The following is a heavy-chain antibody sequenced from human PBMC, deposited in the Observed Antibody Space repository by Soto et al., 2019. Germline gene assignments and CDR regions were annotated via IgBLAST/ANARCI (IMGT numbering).Heavy chain of an antibody. V-gene: IGHV3-7*01. CDR2: ISADGRET. J-gene: IGHJ4*02. Sequence: PXEFLTLSCGTSGSTFRGVCKNWVREAPGKGLEWVAYISADGRETNHVDSVKGRFTISRDNAKNSLFLQMNSLRAEDTAVYYFARWPRLLDSWGQGTLVTVSS. CDR1: GSTFRGVC. D-gene: IGHD6-6*01. CDR3: ARWPRLLDS.